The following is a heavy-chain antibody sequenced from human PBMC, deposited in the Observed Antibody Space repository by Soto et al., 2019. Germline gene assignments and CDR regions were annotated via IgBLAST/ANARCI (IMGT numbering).Heavy chain of an antibody. CDR3: ARHVGDSSSWDY. D-gene: IGHD6-13*01. CDR1: GGSISSSSYY. J-gene: IGHJ4*02. CDR2: IYYSGST. Sequence: SETSLTCTVSGGSISSSSYYWGWIRQPPGKGLEWIGSIYYSGSTYYNPSLKSRVTISVDTSKNQFSLKLSSVTAADTAVYYCARHVGDSSSWDYWGQGTLVTVSS. V-gene: IGHV4-39*01.